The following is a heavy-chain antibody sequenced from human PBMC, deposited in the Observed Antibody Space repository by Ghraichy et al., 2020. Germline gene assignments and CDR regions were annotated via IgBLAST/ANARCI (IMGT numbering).Heavy chain of an antibody. CDR2: ISSSSSYI. D-gene: IGHD6-13*01. Sequence: GGSLRLSCAASGFTFSSYSMNWVRQAPGKGLECVSSISSSSSYIYYADSVKGRFTISRDNAKNSLYLQMNSLRAEDTAVYYCARGPYPGSWYENWFDPWGQGTLVTVAS. CDR3: ARGPYPGSWYENWFDP. J-gene: IGHJ5*02. CDR1: GFTFSSYS. V-gene: IGHV3-21*01.